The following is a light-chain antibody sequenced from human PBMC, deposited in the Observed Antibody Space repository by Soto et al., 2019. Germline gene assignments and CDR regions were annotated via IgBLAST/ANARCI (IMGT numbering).Light chain of an antibody. CDR1: QSNSYW. CDR3: QQYDGYSGLT. J-gene: IGKJ4*01. CDR2: TAS. V-gene: IGKV1-5*03. Sequence: DIQLTQSPSTLSASVGDRVTITCRASQSNSYWLAWYQQKAGKAPKLLIYTASNLNSGVPSRFSGSGSGTEVTLTISSLQPDDVATYHCQQYDGYSGLTFGGGTKVEIK.